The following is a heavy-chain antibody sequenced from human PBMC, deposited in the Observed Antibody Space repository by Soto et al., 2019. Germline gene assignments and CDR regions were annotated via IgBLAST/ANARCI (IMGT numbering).Heavy chain of an antibody. J-gene: IGHJ4*02. D-gene: IGHD5-18*01. CDR3: ATLKAYSYGPGAYFDY. V-gene: IGHV3-23*01. CDR2: ISGSGGST. CDR1: GFTFSSYA. Sequence: GGSLRLSCAASGFTFSSYAMSWVRQAPGKGLEWVSAISGSGGSTDYVDSVKGRFTISRDNSKNTLYLQMNSLRAEDTAVYYCATLKAYSYGPGAYFDYWGQGTPVPVYS.